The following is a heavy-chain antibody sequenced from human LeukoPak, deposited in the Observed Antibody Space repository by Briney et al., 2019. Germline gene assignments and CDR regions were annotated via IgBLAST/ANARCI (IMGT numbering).Heavy chain of an antibody. Sequence: PGRSLRLSCAASGFTFSSYWMHWVRHVPGKGLVWVARINPGGSSITYADSVKGRFTISRDNTKNTLYLQMDSLRAEDTGVYYCARSNQADDYWGQGTLVIVS. CDR3: ARSNQADDY. D-gene: IGHD1-14*01. CDR1: GFTFSSYW. V-gene: IGHV3-74*01. J-gene: IGHJ4*02. CDR2: INPGGSSI.